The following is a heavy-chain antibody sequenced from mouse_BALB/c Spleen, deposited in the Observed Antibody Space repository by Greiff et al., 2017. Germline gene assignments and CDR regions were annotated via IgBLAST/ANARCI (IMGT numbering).Heavy chain of an antibody. CDR2: INSNGGGT. CDR1: GFTFSSYG. J-gene: IGHJ4*01. V-gene: IGHV5-6-3*01. D-gene: IGHD2-3*01. CDR3: ARDRGYYLYAMDY. Sequence: EVHLVESGGGLVQPGGSLKLSCAASGFTFSSYGMSWVRQTPDKRLEWVATINSNGGGTYYPDSVKGRFTISRDNAKNTLYLQLSSLKSEDTAMYYCARDRGYYLYAMDYWGQGTSVTVSS.